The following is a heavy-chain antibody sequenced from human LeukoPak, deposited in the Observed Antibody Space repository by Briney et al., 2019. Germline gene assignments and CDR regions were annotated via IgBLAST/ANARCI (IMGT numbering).Heavy chain of an antibody. CDR1: GFTFSSYW. V-gene: IGHV3-7*03. CDR3: ARRVAFGEYFEY. D-gene: IGHD3-10*01. J-gene: IGHJ4*02. CDR2: IKRGGSEK. Sequence: GGSLRLSCAASGFTFSSYWMSWVRQAPGKGLEWLANIKRGGSEKYYVYDVKGRFTISRANAKNSLYLQMNSLRVEDTAVYYCARRVAFGEYFEYWGQGTLVTVSS.